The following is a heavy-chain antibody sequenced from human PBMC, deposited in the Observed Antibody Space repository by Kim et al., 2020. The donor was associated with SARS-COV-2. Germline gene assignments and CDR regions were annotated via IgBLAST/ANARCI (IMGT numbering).Heavy chain of an antibody. J-gene: IGHJ5*01. V-gene: IGHV3-30*18. CDR3: AKDGDYYGGYVSFFAS. Sequence: GGSLRLSCAASGFIFGSYGMHWVRQAPGKGLEWVAVVSFDGRVEHYADSVKGRFTISRDNIRNTLDLEMNGLKTEDSAVYFCAKDGDYYGGYVSFFASWG. CDR2: VSFDGRVE. CDR1: GFIFGSYG. D-gene: IGHD2-21*01.